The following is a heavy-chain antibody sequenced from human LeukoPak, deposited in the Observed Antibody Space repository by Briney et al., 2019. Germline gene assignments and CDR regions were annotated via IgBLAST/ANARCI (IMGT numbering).Heavy chain of an antibody. CDR1: GGSITSSSYY. D-gene: IGHD5-18*01. V-gene: IGHV4-39*07. Sequence: PSETLSLTCTVSGGSITSSSYYWGWIRQPPEKGLEWIGTFYYSGSTYYNPSLKSRVTISVDTSKNQFSLKLSSVTAADTAVYYCARIASYGSYYFDYWGQGTLVTVSS. CDR3: ARIASYGSYYFDY. J-gene: IGHJ4*02. CDR2: FYYSGST.